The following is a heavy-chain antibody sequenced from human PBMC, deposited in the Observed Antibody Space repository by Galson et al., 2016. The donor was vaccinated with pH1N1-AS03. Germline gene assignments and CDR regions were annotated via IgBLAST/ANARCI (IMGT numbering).Heavy chain of an antibody. V-gene: IGHV1-18*01. D-gene: IGHD3-3*01. CDR1: GYTFNLYG. J-gene: IGHJ4*02. CDR2: NSAYSGDT. Sequence: SVKVSCKASGYTFNLYGTSWVRQAPGQGLEWLGWNSAYSGDTHYAQNFQGRVSMTRDTSTSTAYMELRSLRSDDTAVYYCARGGDSSDIWGQGTLVTVSS. CDR3: ARGGDSSDI.